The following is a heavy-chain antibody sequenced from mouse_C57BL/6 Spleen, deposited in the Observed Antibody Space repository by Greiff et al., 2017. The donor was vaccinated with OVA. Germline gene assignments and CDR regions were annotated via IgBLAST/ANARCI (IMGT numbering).Heavy chain of an antibody. CDR1: GYTFTSYW. D-gene: IGHD1-1*01. J-gene: IGHJ4*01. CDR3: AREDTTVVAYYYARGY. V-gene: IGHV1-55*01. CDR2: IYPGSGST. Sequence: QVQLQQPGAELVKPGASVKMSCKASGYTFTSYWITWVKQRPGQGLEWIGDIYPGSGSTNYNEKFKSKATLTVDTSSSTAYMQLSSLTSEASAVYYCAREDTTVVAYYYARGYGGQGTSVTAS.